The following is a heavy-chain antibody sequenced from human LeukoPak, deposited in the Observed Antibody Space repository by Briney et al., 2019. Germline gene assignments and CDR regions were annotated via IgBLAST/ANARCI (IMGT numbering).Heavy chain of an antibody. CDR2: ISSSSNYI. J-gene: IGHJ4*02. CDR1: GFTFSSYA. D-gene: IGHD4-17*01. V-gene: IGHV3-21*01. Sequence: TGGSLRLSCAASGFTFSSYAMSWVRQAPGKGLEWVSSISSSSNYIYYADSVKGRFTISRDNARNSLYLQMNSLRAEDTALYYCARDAIYGDYYFDYWGRGTLVTVSS. CDR3: ARDAIYGDYYFDY.